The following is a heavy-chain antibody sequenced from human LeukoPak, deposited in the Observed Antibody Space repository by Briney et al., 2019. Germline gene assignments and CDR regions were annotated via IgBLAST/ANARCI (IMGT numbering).Heavy chain of an antibody. CDR3: ARDQYYYDSSAGPDGGLFDY. D-gene: IGHD3-22*01. V-gene: IGHV1-69*05. Sequence: ASVKVSCKASGGTFSSYAISWVRQAPGQGLEWMGGIIPIFGTANYAQKFQGRVTITTDESTSTAYMELSSLRSEDTAVYYCARDQYYYDSSAGPDGGLFDYWGQGTLVTVSS. CDR2: IIPIFGTA. J-gene: IGHJ4*02. CDR1: GGTFSSYA.